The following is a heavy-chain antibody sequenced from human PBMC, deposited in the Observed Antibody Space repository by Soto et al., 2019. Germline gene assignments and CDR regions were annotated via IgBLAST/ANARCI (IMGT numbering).Heavy chain of an antibody. Sequence: ASVKXSCKASGYTLTSYAMHWVRQAPGQRLEWMGWINAGNGNTKYSQKFQGRVTITRDTSASTAYMELSSLRSEDTAVYYCARDPAYSSSWPRYYYYYMDVWGKGTTVTVSS. V-gene: IGHV1-3*01. J-gene: IGHJ6*03. D-gene: IGHD6-13*01. CDR3: ARDPAYSSSWPRYYYYYMDV. CDR1: GYTLTSYA. CDR2: INAGNGNT.